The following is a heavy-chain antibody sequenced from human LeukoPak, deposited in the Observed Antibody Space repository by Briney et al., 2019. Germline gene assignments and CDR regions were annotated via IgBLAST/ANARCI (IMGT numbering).Heavy chain of an antibody. D-gene: IGHD3-9*01. V-gene: IGHV1-24*01. CDR3: ARGGRLRYFDRSQLYPDDAFDI. Sequence: ASVKVSCKVSGYTLTELSVHWVRQAPGKGLEWMGGFDPEDGETIYAQKFQGRVTMTEDTSTDTAYMELSSLRSDDTAVYYCARGGRLRYFDRSQLYPDDAFDIWGQGTMVAVSS. J-gene: IGHJ3*02. CDR1: GYTLTELS. CDR2: FDPEDGET.